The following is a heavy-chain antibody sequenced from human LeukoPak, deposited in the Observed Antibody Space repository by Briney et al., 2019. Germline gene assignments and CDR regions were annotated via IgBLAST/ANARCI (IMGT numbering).Heavy chain of an antibody. CDR2: IIPILGIA. CDR3: ARVLEWLHTLQANEYYYYYYMDV. CDR1: GGTFSSYA. J-gene: IGHJ6*03. V-gene: IGHV1-69*04. D-gene: IGHD3-3*01. Sequence: GASVKVSCKASGGTFSSYAISWVRQAPGQGLEWMGRIIPILGIANYAQKFQGRVTITADESTSTAYMELSSLRSEDTAVYYCARVLEWLHTLQANEYYYYYYMDVWGKGTTVTVSS.